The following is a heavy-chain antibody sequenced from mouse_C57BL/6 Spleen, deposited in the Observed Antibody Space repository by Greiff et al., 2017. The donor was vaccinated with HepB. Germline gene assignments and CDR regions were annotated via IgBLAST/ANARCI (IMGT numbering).Heavy chain of an antibody. V-gene: IGHV1-19*01. Sequence: VQLQQSGPVLVKPGASVKMSCKASGYTFTDYYMNWVKQSPGKGLEWIGVINPYNGGTSYNQKFKGKATLTVDKSSSTAYMQLNSLASEDSAVYYCYYGSSSYYFDYWGQGTTLTVSS. CDR1: GYTFTDYY. CDR3: YYGSSSYYFDY. D-gene: IGHD1-1*01. J-gene: IGHJ2*01. CDR2: INPYNGGT.